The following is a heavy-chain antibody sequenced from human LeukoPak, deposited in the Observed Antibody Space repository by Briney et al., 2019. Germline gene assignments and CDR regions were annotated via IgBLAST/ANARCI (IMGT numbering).Heavy chain of an antibody. D-gene: IGHD4/OR15-4a*01. CDR1: GFTFSSYT. V-gene: IGHV3-30*02. CDR2: IRYDGNNK. J-gene: IGHJ4*02. Sequence: PGGSLRLSCAASGFTFSSYTMNWVRQAPGKGLEWVAFIRYDGNNKDYADSVKGRFTISRDNSKNTLYLQMNNLRTEDTAVYHCAKYSFMVSSLSATFDYWGQGSQVTVSS. CDR3: AKYSFMVSSLSATFDY.